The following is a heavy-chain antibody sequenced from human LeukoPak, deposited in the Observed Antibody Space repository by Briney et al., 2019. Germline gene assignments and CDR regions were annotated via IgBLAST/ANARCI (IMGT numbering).Heavy chain of an antibody. V-gene: IGHV4-59*01. CDR3: ARGEISLRIRKRSAFDI. CDR2: IYYTGST. CDR1: DGSINGYY. Sequence: SETLSLTCTVSDGSINGYYWSWIRQSPGKGLESLGYIYYTGSTNYNPSLKSRVTMSVDTSRNQFFLRLSSVTAADTAVYYCARGEISLRIRKRSAFDIWGQGTMVTVSS. D-gene: IGHD2/OR15-2a*01. J-gene: IGHJ3*02.